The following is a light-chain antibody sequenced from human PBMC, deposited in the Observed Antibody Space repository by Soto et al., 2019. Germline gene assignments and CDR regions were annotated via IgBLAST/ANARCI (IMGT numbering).Light chain of an antibody. V-gene: IGLV2-8*01. CDR2: EVS. Sequence: QSVLTQPPSASGSLGQSVTISCTGTSSDISTYDYVSWYQQHPGTAPKLIIFEVSKRPLGVPDRFSGSKSGNTASLIVSGLQPDDEAEYNCTSYTVDDFTVVFGTGTKVTVL. J-gene: IGLJ1*01. CDR1: SSDISTYDY. CDR3: TSYTVDDFTVV.